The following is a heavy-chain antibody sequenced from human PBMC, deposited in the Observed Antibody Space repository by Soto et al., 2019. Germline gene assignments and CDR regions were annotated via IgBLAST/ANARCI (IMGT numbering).Heavy chain of an antibody. V-gene: IGHV3-23*01. CDR1: GFTFSSYA. CDR2: ISGSGGST. Sequence: GGSLRLSCAASGFTFSSYAMSWVRQAPGKGLEWVSAISGSGGSTYYADSVKGRFTISRDNSKNTLYLQMNSLRAEDTAVYYYAKDGTVWFGELFSAPGSNYYYYYYMDVWGKGTTVTVSS. CDR3: AKDGTVWFGELFSAPGSNYYYYYYMDV. D-gene: IGHD3-10*01. J-gene: IGHJ6*03.